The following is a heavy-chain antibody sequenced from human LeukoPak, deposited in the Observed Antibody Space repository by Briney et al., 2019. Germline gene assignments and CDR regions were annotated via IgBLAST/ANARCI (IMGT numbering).Heavy chain of an antibody. CDR3: ARVRGVNPIDY. CDR1: GGSISSGGYY. CDR2: IYYSGST. J-gene: IGHJ4*02. V-gene: IGHV4-31*03. D-gene: IGHD3-10*01. Sequence: PSETLSLTCTVSGGSISSGGYYWSWIRQHPGKGLEWIGYIYYSGSTYYNPSLKSRVTISVDTSKNQFSLKLSSVTAADTAVYYCARVRGVNPIDYWGQGTLVTVSS.